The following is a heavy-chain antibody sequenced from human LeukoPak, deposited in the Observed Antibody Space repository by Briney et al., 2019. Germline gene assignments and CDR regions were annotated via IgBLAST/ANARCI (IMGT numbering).Heavy chain of an antibody. V-gene: IGHV3-9*01. Sequence: GGSLRLSCAASGFTFDDYAMHWVRQAPGKGLEWVSGISWNSGSIGYADSVKGRFTISRDNSKNTLYLQMNSLRAEDTAVYYCAKDRMSGSGYASTDAFDIWGQGTMVTVSS. CDR3: AKDRMSGSGYASTDAFDI. CDR1: GFTFDDYA. D-gene: IGHD5-12*01. CDR2: ISWNSGSI. J-gene: IGHJ3*02.